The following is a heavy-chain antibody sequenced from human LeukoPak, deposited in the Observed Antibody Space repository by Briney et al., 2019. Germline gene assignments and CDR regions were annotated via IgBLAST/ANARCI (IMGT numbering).Heavy chain of an antibody. J-gene: IGHJ6*02. Sequence: GGSLRLSCAASGFTFSSYAMSWVRQAPGKGLEWVSAISGSGGSTYYADSAKGRFTISRDNSKNTLYLQMNSLRAEDTAVYYCAKVRGYCSSTSCYYSYGMDVWGQGTTVTVSS. V-gene: IGHV3-23*01. CDR2: ISGSGGST. D-gene: IGHD2-2*01. CDR3: AKVRGYCSSTSCYYSYGMDV. CDR1: GFTFSSYA.